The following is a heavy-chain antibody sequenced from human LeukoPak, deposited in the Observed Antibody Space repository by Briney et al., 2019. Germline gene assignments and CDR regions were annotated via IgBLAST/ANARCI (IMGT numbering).Heavy chain of an antibody. CDR2: IVVGSGNT. CDR3: AAGLVGAYDAFDI. Sequence: SVKVSCKASGFTFTSSAMQLVRQARGQRLEWIGWIVVGSGNTNYAQKFQERVTITRDMSTSTAYMELSSLRSEDTAVYYCAAGLVGAYDAFDIWGQGTMVTVSS. D-gene: IGHD1-26*01. V-gene: IGHV1-58*02. CDR1: GFTFTSSA. J-gene: IGHJ3*02.